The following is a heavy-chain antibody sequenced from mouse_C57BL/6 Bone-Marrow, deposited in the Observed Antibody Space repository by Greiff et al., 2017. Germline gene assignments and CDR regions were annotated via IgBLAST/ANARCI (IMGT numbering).Heavy chain of an antibody. Sequence: QVQLQQSGAELAKPGASVKLSCKASGYTSTSYWMHWVKQRPGQGLEWIGYINPSSGYTKYNQKFKDKATLTAGKSSSTAYMQLSSLTYEDSAVYYCAIDGYYGTFAYWGQGTTLTVSS. CDR3: AIDGYYGTFAY. J-gene: IGHJ2*01. CDR2: INPSSGYT. V-gene: IGHV1-7*01. CDR1: GYTSTSYW. D-gene: IGHD2-3*01.